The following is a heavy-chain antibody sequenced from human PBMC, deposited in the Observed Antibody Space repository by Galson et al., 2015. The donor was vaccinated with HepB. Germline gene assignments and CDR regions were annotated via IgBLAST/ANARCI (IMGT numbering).Heavy chain of an antibody. Sequence: SVKVSCKASGYTFTSYAMHWVRQAPGQRLEWMGWINAGNGNTKYSQKFQGRVTITRDTSASTAYMELSSLRSEDTAVYYRAREMEYGDYDYFDYWGQGTLVTVSS. CDR3: AREMEYGDYDYFDY. CDR2: INAGNGNT. J-gene: IGHJ4*02. V-gene: IGHV1-3*01. CDR1: GYTFTSYA. D-gene: IGHD4-17*01.